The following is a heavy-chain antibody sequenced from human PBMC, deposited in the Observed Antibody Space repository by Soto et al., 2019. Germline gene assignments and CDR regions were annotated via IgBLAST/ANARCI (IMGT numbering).Heavy chain of an antibody. Sequence: ASVKVSCKASGYTFTSYGISWVRQAPGQGLEWMGWISAYNGNTNYAQKLQGRVTMTTDTSTSTAYMELRSLRSDDTAVYYCARDGDIVVVVAATTYYGMDVWGQGTTVTVSS. V-gene: IGHV1-18*04. CDR2: ISAYNGNT. D-gene: IGHD2-15*01. CDR3: ARDGDIVVVVAATTYYGMDV. CDR1: GYTFTSYG. J-gene: IGHJ6*02.